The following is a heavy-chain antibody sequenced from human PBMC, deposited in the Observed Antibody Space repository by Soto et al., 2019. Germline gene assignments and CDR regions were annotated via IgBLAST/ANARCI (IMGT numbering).Heavy chain of an antibody. V-gene: IGHV1-69*13. D-gene: IGHD5-12*01. CDR3: VRVVAIPGYPDN. Sequence: SVKVSCKASGYTFTSYGISWVRQAPGQGLEWMGGIVPIVDTSTYAQKFQGRVTITADESTSTVYMELSSLRSDDTAVYYCVRVVAIPGYPDNWGQGTLVTVSS. CDR2: IVPIVDTS. J-gene: IGHJ4*02. CDR1: GYTFTSYG.